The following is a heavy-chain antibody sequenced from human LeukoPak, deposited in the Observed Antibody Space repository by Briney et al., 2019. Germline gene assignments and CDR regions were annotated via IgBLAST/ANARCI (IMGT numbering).Heavy chain of an antibody. CDR3: ARDYSVITPVLDY. Sequence: PGGSLRLSCAASGFTFSDHYMSWIRQAPGKGLEWISYNSRSGDTIDYADSVEGRFTISRDNAKNSLYLQMNSLRAEDTAVYYCARDYSVITPVLDYWGQGTLVTVSS. CDR2: NSRSGDTI. CDR1: GFTFSDHY. D-gene: IGHD3-16*01. V-gene: IGHV3-11*04. J-gene: IGHJ4*02.